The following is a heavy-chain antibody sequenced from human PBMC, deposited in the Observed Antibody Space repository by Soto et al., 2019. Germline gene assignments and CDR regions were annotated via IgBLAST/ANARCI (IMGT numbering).Heavy chain of an antibody. CDR1: GYTFTSYR. CDR2: ISAYDGNT. V-gene: IGHV1-18*04. Sequence: ASVNCSCKSSGYTFTSYRMSWVRQTPGQGLEWMGWISAYDGNTNYAQKLQGRVTMTTDTSTSTAYMELRSLRSDDTAVYYCARDLLSLGLYYYGMDVWGQGTTVTVSS. CDR3: ARDLLSLGLYYYGMDV. D-gene: IGHD2-15*01. J-gene: IGHJ6*02.